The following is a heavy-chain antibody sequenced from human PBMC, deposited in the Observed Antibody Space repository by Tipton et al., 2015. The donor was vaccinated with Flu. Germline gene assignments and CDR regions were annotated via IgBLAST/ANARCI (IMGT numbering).Heavy chain of an antibody. D-gene: IGHD2-8*02. CDR1: GYTFTSYD. Sequence: QVQLVQSGAEVKKPGASVKVSCKASGYTFTSYDINWVRQATGQGLEWMGWMNPNSGNTGYAQKFQGRVTMTRNTSISTAYMELSSLRSEDTAVYYCARGRLGYWNGGVCPFDPWGHGTLVTVSS. CDR3: ARGRLGYWNGGVCPFDP. J-gene: IGHJ5*02. CDR2: MNPNSGNT. V-gene: IGHV1-8*01.